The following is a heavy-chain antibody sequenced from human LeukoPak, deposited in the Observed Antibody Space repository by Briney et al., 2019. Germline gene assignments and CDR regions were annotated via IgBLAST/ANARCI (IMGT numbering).Heavy chain of an antibody. CDR3: AREPLYYGSGSYPYGMDV. CDR2: IYYSGST. J-gene: IGHJ6*02. CDR1: GGSISSYY. V-gene: IGHV4-59*12. Sequence: SETLSLTCTVSGGSISSYYWSWIRQPPGKGLEWIGYIYYSGSTNYNPSLKSRVTISVDTSKNQFSLKLSSVTAADTAVYYCAREPLYYGSGSYPYGMDVWGQGTTVTVSS. D-gene: IGHD3-10*01.